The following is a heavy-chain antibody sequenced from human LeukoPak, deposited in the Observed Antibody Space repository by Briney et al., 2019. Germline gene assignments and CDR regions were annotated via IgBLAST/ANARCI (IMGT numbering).Heavy chain of an antibody. V-gene: IGHV1-2*02. CDR3: ARGGSYYSWFDP. CDR2: INPNSGGT. J-gene: IGHJ5*02. Sequence: GASVKVSCKASGYSFTGNYMHWVRQAPGQGLEWMGWINPNSGGTNYAQKFQGRVTMTRDTSISTAYMGLSRLRSDDTAVYYCARGGSYYSWFDPWGQGTLVTVSS. D-gene: IGHD1-26*01. CDR1: GYSFTGNY.